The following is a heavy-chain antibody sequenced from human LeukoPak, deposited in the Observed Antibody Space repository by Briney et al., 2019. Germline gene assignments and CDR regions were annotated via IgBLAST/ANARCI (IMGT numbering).Heavy chain of an antibody. CDR2: ISYDGSNK. Sequence: PGGSLRLSCAASGFTFSGYAMHWVRQAPGKGLEWVAVISYDGSNKYYADSVKGRFTISRDNSKNTLYLQMNSLRAEDTAVYYCARDRVVAAFDYWGQGTLVTVSS. CDR1: GFTFSGYA. CDR3: ARDRVVAAFDY. J-gene: IGHJ4*02. D-gene: IGHD2-15*01. V-gene: IGHV3-30*04.